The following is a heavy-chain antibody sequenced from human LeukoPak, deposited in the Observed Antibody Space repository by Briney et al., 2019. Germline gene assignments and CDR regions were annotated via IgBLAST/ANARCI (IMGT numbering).Heavy chain of an antibody. CDR2: IKDNGSEK. D-gene: IGHD3-10*01. Sequence: GGSLRLSCAASRFTFRNYAMHWVRQAPGKGLEWVANIKDNGSEKYYVDSVKGRFTISRDYAKNSLYLQMNSLRVEDTAVYYCAKVAKYYYGPETYYFFEQWGQGTPVTASS. J-gene: IGHJ4*02. CDR3: AKVAKYYYGPETYYFFEQ. CDR1: RFTFRNYA. V-gene: IGHV3-7*01.